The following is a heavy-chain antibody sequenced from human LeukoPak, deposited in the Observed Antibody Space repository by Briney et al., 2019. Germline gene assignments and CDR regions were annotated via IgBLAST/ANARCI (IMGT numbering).Heavy chain of an antibody. V-gene: IGHV3-53*01. J-gene: IGHJ4*02. CDR2: IYSGGST. D-gene: IGHD3-22*01. CDR3: ARSAYYYDSSGYYPWGY. Sequence: PGGSLRLSCAASGFTVSSNYMSWVRQAPGKGLEWVSVIYSGGSTYYADSVKGRFTISRDNSKNTLYLQMNSLRAEDTAVYYCARSAYYYDSSGYYPWGYWGQGTLVTVSS. CDR1: GFTVSSNY.